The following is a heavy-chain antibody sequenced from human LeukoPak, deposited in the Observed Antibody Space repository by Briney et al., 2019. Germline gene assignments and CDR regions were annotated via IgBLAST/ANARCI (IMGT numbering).Heavy chain of an antibody. V-gene: IGHV4-39*07. CDR3: ARDHRCSGGSCYYVGDY. D-gene: IGHD2-15*01. CDR2: IYYSGST. Sequence: SETLSLTCTVSGGSISSSGYYWGWIRQPPGKGLEWIASIYYSGSTYYNPSLKSRVTISVDTSKNQFSLKLSSVTAADTAVYYCARDHRCSGGSCYYVGDYWGQGTLVTVSS. J-gene: IGHJ4*02. CDR1: GGSISSSGYY.